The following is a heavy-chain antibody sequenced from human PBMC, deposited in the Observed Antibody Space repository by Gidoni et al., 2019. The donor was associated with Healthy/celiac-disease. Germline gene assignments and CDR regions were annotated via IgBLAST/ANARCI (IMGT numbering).Heavy chain of an antibody. CDR3: TTEVWVVADSYYFDY. D-gene: IGHD2-15*01. Sequence: EVQLVESGGGLVKPGGSLRLSCAASGFTSSNAWMSWVRPAPGKGLEWVGRIKSKTDGGTTDYAAPVKGRFTISRDDSKNTLYLQMNSLKTEDTAVYYCTTEVWVVADSYYFDYWGQGTLVTVSS. CDR2: IKSKTDGGTT. J-gene: IGHJ4*02. V-gene: IGHV3-15*01. CDR1: GFTSSNAW.